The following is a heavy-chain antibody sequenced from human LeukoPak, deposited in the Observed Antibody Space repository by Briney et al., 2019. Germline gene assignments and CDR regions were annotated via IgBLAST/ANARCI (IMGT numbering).Heavy chain of an antibody. CDR1: GYTFTEYY. D-gene: IGHD1-1*01. J-gene: IGHJ4*02. CDR3: ARDPHQGTPGD. CDR2: IIPIFGTA. Sequence: SVKVSCKASGYTFTEYYMHWVRQAPGQGLEWMGGIIPIFGTANYAQKFQGRVTITADESTSTAYMELSSLRSEDTAVYYCARDPHQGTPGDWGQGTLVTVSS. V-gene: IGHV1-69*13.